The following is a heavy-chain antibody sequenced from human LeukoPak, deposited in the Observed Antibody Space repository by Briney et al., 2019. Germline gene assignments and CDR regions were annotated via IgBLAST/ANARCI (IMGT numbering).Heavy chain of an antibody. D-gene: IGHD3-3*01. Sequence: SVKVSCKASGGTFSSYAISWVRQAPGQGLEWMGGIIPIFGTANYAQKFQGRVTITTDESTSTAYMELSSLRSEDTAVYYCASGANYDFWSGYYTDYYYYYYMDVWGKGTTVTVSS. V-gene: IGHV1-69*05. CDR2: IIPIFGTA. CDR3: ASGANYDFWSGYYTDYYYYYYMDV. CDR1: GGTFSSYA. J-gene: IGHJ6*03.